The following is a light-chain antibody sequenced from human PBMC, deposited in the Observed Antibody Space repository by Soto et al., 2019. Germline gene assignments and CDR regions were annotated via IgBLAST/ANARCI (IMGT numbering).Light chain of an antibody. CDR3: QQYGSSPGT. CDR1: QSVRDRY. Sequence: EIVLTQSPGTLSLSPGERATLSCRASQSVRDRYLAWYQQKPGQAPSLLIYDTSTRATGVPDRFSGSGSGTDFALIISRVEPEDVAIYFCQQYGSSPGTFGQGTKVEI. CDR2: DTS. J-gene: IGKJ1*01. V-gene: IGKV3-20*01.